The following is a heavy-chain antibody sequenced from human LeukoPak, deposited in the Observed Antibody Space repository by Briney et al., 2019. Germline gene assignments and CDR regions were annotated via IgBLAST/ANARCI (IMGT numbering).Heavy chain of an antibody. Sequence: GGSLRLSCTASGFTFSSYWMSWVRQAPGKGLEWVANIKQDGSEKDYVGSVKGRFTISRDNAKNSLYLQMNSLRAEDTAVYYCAKYCGGDCYGMDVWGQGTTVTVSS. J-gene: IGHJ6*02. CDR3: AKYCGGDCYGMDV. V-gene: IGHV3-7*01. CDR2: IKQDGSEK. D-gene: IGHD2-21*01. CDR1: GFTFSSYW.